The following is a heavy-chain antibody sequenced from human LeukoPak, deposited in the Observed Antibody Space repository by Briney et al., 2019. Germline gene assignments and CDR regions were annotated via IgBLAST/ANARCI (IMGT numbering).Heavy chain of an antibody. Sequence: PGGSLRLSCAASGFTFSSYGMSWVRQAPGKGLEWVSAISGSGGSTYYADSVKGRFTISRDNSKNTLYLQMNSLRAEDTAVYYCARPYYDSSGWDYMDVWGKGTTVTISS. V-gene: IGHV3-23*01. D-gene: IGHD3-22*01. J-gene: IGHJ6*03. CDR3: ARPYYDSSGWDYMDV. CDR1: GFTFSSYG. CDR2: ISGSGGST.